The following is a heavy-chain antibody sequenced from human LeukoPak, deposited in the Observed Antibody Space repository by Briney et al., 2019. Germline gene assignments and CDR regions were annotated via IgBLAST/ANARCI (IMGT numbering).Heavy chain of an antibody. J-gene: IGHJ4*02. CDR2: IYPGDSDT. CDR3: ARGYYGSGSYPPYDY. V-gene: IGHV5-51*01. CDR1: GYSFTSYW. D-gene: IGHD3-10*01. Sequence: GESLKISCKGSGYSFTSYWIGWVRQMPGKGLEWMGIIYPGDSDTRYSPSFQGQVTISADKSISTAYLQWSSLKASDTAMYYCARGYYGSGSYPPYDYWGQGTLVTVSS.